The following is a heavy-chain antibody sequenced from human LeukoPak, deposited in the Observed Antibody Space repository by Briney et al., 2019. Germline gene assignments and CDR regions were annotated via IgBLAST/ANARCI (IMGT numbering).Heavy chain of an antibody. J-gene: IGHJ4*02. D-gene: IGHD1-26*01. CDR3: AKGASSPAELPYFDY. Sequence: PGGSLRLSSAASGFTLSSYAMSWVRQAPGKGLEWVSAISGSGGSTYYADSVKGRFTISRDNSKNTLYLQMNSLRAEDTAVYYCAKGASSPAELPYFDYWGQGTLVTVSS. CDR1: GFTLSSYA. V-gene: IGHV3-23*01. CDR2: ISGSGGST.